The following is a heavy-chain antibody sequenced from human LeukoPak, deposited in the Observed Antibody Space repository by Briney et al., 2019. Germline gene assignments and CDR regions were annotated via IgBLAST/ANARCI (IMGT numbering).Heavy chain of an antibody. Sequence: GGSLRLSCAASGFTFSSYGMHWVRQAPGKGLEWVAFIRYDGSNKYYADSVKGRFTISRDNSKNTLYLQMNSLRAEDTAVYYCARGGWDYYDSSGYFPPDYWGQGTLVTVSS. CDR3: ARGGWDYYDSSGYFPPDY. J-gene: IGHJ4*02. D-gene: IGHD3-22*01. V-gene: IGHV3-30*02. CDR1: GFTFSSYG. CDR2: IRYDGSNK.